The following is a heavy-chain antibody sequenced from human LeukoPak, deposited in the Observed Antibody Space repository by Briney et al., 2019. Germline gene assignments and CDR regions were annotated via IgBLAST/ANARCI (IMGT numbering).Heavy chain of an antibody. J-gene: IGHJ4*02. Sequence: SQTLSLTCAISGDSVSSNSAAWNWIRQSPSRGLEWLGRTYYRSKWYNDYAVSVKSRITINPDTSKNQFSLQLNSVTAADTAVYYCATYHFRGDTSHYFDYWGQGTLVTVSS. CDR2: TYYRSKWYN. CDR1: GDSVSSNSAA. V-gene: IGHV6-1*01. CDR3: ATYHFRGDTSHYFDY. D-gene: IGHD3-10*02.